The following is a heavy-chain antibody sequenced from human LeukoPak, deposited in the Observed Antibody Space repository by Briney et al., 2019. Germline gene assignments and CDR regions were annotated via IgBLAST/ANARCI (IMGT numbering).Heavy chain of an antibody. V-gene: IGHV1-2*06. D-gene: IGHD2-21*02. CDR1: GYTFTGYY. CDR3: ARSREIVVVTAIFDY. Sequence: ASVKVSCKASGYTFTGYYMHWVRQAPAQGLEWMGRINPNSGGTNYAQKFQGRVTMTRDTSISTAYMELSRLRSDDTAVYYCARSREIVVVTAIFDYWGQGTLVTVSS. J-gene: IGHJ4*02. CDR2: INPNSGGT.